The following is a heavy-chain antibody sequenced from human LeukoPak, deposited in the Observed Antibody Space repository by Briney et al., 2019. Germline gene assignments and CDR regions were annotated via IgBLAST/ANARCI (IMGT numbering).Heavy chain of an antibody. Sequence: GGSLRLSCAASGFTFSSYAMSWVRRAPRKGLEWVSGICASGGTTYYADSVKGRFTISRDNPKNTLYLQVKSLRAEDTAVNYCAKGQSSSGLRNYFDYWGQGTLVTVSS. CDR2: ICASGGTT. D-gene: IGHD3-22*01. CDR3: AKGQSSSGLRNYFDY. V-gene: IGHV3-23*01. CDR1: GFTFSSYA. J-gene: IGHJ4*02.